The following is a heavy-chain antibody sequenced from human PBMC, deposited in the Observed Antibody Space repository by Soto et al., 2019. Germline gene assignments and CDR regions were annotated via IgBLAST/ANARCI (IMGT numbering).Heavy chain of an antibody. Sequence: ASVKVSCKASGYTSTSYGVHWVRQAPGQRLEWMGWINAGNGNTKSSQRFQDRVTITRDTSASTAYMELSSLRSEDTAIYYCVTARVQYISGWFGDYSGQGTLVTVSS. J-gene: IGHJ4*02. CDR3: VTARVQYISGWFGDY. D-gene: IGHD6-19*01. CDR1: GYTSTSYG. V-gene: IGHV1-3*01. CDR2: INAGNGNT.